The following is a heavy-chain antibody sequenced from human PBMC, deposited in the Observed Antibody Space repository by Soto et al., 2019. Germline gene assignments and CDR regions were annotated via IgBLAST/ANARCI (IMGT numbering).Heavy chain of an antibody. V-gene: IGHV4-30-4*01. CDR1: GGSISSGDYY. CDR2: IYYNGST. J-gene: IGHJ6*02. D-gene: IGHD2-21*02. CDR3: ASVYCGGDCYSYYYYYYGMDV. Sequence: SETLSLTCTVSGGSISSGDYYWSWIRQPPGKGLEWIGYIYYNGSTYYNPSLKSRVTISVDTSKNQFSLKLSSVTAADTAVYYCASVYCGGDCYSYYYYYYGMDVWGQGTTVTVSS.